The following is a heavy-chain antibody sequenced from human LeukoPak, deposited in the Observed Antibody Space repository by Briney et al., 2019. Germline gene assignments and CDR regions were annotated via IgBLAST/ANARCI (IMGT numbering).Heavy chain of an antibody. D-gene: IGHD6-13*01. V-gene: IGHV3-53*01. CDR1: VFSVSHNY. J-gene: IGHJ4*02. Sequence: GGSLRLSCTASVFSVSHNYMNWVRQAPGKGLEWVALIYSGGNTHYADSVKGRFTISRDNSKNTLYLQMGSLRVEDTAVYYCTRDTPGIAASVSGGWGQGTLVTASS. CDR2: IYSGGNT. CDR3: TRDTPGIAASVSGG.